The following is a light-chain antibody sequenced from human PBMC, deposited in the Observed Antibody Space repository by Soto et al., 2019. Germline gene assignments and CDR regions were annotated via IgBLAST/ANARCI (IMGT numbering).Light chain of an antibody. CDR2: GAS. J-gene: IGKJ3*01. Sequence: EIVMTQSPATLSVSPGERATLSCRASQSVSSTLAWYQQKPGPAPRLLIYGASTRATGIPARFSGSGSGTEITLTISSLQSEDFAVYYCQQYNNWPFTFGPGTKVDIK. V-gene: IGKV3-15*01. CDR1: QSVSST. CDR3: QQYNNWPFT.